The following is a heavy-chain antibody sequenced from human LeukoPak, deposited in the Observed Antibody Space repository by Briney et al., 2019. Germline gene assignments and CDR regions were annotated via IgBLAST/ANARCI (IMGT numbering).Heavy chain of an antibody. V-gene: IGHV4-59*11. CDR2: IYYSGST. D-gene: IGHD6-25*01. CDR1: GGSISSHY. Sequence: TSETLSLTCTVSGGSISSHYWSWIRQPQGKGLEWIGYIYYSGSTNYNPSLKSRVTISVDTSENQFSLKLSSVTAADTAVYYCARESSGDYYYYYMDVWGKGTTVTVSS. CDR3: ARESSGDYYYYYMDV. J-gene: IGHJ6*03.